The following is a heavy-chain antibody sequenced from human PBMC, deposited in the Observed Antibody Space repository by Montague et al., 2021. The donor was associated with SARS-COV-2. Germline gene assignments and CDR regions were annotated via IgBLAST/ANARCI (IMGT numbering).Heavy chain of an antibody. J-gene: IGHJ4*02. V-gene: IGHV3-23*01. Sequence: SLRLSCAASGSTFSTYAMNWVRQAPGKGLEWVSGISSGGNKHHADSVKGRFTISRGDSRNTLYLQMHSLRAEDTAMYYCAKNFPGQFYFDDWGQGTLVAVSS. CDR2: ISSGGNK. CDR1: GSTFSTYA. D-gene: IGHD2/OR15-2a*01. CDR3: AKNFPGQFYFDD.